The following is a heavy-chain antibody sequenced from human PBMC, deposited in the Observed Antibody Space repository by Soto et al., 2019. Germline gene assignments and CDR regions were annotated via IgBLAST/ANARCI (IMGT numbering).Heavy chain of an antibody. J-gene: IGHJ5*02. Sequence: SETLSLTCAVYGGSFSGYYWSWIRQPPGKGLEWIGEINHSGSTNYNPSLKSRVTISVDTSKNQFSLKLSSVTAADTAVYYCARRRGHCSSTSCPRGVNWFDPWGQGTLVT. CDR3: ARRRGHCSSTSCPRGVNWFDP. CDR2: INHSGST. D-gene: IGHD2-2*01. V-gene: IGHV4-34*01. CDR1: GGSFSGYY.